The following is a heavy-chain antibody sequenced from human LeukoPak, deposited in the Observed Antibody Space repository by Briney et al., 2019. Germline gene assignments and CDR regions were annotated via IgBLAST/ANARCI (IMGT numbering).Heavy chain of an antibody. CDR1: GFTFSSYS. CDR3: ATIRGSYGARSFDY. V-gene: IGHV3-48*01. D-gene: IGHD1-26*01. Sequence: GGSLRLSCAASGFTFSSYSMNWVRQAPGKGLEWVSYISSSSSTIYYADSVKGRFTISRDNAKNSLYLQMNSLRAEDTAVYYCATIRGSYGARSFDYWGQGTLVTVSS. CDR2: ISSSSSTI. J-gene: IGHJ4*02.